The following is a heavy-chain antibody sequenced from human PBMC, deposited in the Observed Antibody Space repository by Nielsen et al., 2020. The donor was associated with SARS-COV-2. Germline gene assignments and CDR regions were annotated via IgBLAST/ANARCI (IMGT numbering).Heavy chain of an antibody. D-gene: IGHD3-3*01. CDR1: GFTFDDYG. CDR2: INWNGGST. V-gene: IGHV3-20*04. Sequence: SLKISCAASGFTFDDYGMSWVRQAPGKGPELVSGINWNGGSTLYADSVKGRFTISRDNAKTSLYLQMNSLRAGETAVYYCARTFLFDDFWSGYYFSGGINYYYYGMDVWGQGTTVTVSS. CDR3: ARTFLFDDFWSGYYFSGGINYYYYGMDV. J-gene: IGHJ6*02.